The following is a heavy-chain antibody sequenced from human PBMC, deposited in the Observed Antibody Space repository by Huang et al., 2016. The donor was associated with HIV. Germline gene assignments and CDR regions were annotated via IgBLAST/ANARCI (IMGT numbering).Heavy chain of an antibody. J-gene: IGHJ6*03. Sequence: QVQLVQSGAEVKKPGASVKVSCKASGYTFTNYDINWVRQGTGQGREWMGGMNPNSGNTNYAQKFQGRGTITRNTSISTAYMELSSLRSEDTAVYYCARYRGGHYMDVWGKGTTVTVSS. V-gene: IGHV1-8*03. CDR3: ARYRGGHYMDV. CDR1: GYTFTNYD. CDR2: MNPNSGNT.